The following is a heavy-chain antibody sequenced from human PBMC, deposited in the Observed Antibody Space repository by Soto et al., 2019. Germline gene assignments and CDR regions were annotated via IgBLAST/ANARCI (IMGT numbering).Heavy chain of an antibody. CDR3: ARCGSYNY. Sequence: GGSLRLSCAASGFTFSTYIMNWVRQAPGKGLEWVSSIGSSSSYIYYAHSVQGRFTISRDNAKNSLYLQMNSLRAEDTAVYYCARCGSYNYWGQGTLVTVSS. V-gene: IGHV3-21*01. D-gene: IGHD1-26*01. CDR2: IGSSSSYI. J-gene: IGHJ4*02. CDR1: GFTFSTYI.